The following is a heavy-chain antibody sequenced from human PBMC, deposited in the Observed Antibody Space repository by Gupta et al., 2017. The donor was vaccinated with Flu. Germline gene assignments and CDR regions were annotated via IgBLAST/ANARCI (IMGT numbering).Heavy chain of an antibody. CDR2: IKSKTDGGTT. CDR1: GFTFSNAG. V-gene: IGHV3-15*01. CDR3: TAXAAYSSRWYGFDY. D-gene: IGHD6-13*01. Sequence: EVQLVESGGGLVKPGGSLRLSCAASGFTFSNAGMSWVRQAPGKGLEWVGRIKSKTDGGTTDYAAPGKGRFTISRDDSKNTLYMQMNSLKTEDXAVYYCTAXAAYSSRWYGFDYWGQGTLVTVSS. J-gene: IGHJ4*02.